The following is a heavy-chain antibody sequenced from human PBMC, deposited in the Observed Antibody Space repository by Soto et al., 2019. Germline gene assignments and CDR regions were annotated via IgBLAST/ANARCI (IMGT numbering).Heavy chain of an antibody. CDR1: GFTVSSNY. J-gene: IGHJ6*02. D-gene: IGHD6-19*01. CDR2: IYSGGST. V-gene: IGHV3-53*01. CDR3: ARYRLAYYYYYGMDV. Sequence: EVQLVESGGGLIQPGGSLRLSCAASGFTVSSNYMSWVRQAPGKGLEWVSVIYSGGSTYYADSVKGRFTISRDNSKNTLYLQMNSLRAEDTAVNYCARYRLAYYYYYGMDVWGQGTTVTVSS.